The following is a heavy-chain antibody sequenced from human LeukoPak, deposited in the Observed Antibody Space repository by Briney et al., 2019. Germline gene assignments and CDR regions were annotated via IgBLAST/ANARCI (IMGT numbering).Heavy chain of an antibody. CDR3: ASGGISGWYY. D-gene: IGHD6-19*01. Sequence: GGSLRLSCAASGFTFSNYEMNWVRQAPGKGLEWISYISGSGSPIYYADSMKGRFTISRDNAKNSPYLQMNSLRVEDTAVYFCASGGISGWYYWGQGTLVTVSP. V-gene: IGHV3-48*03. CDR2: ISGSGSPI. J-gene: IGHJ4*02. CDR1: GFTFSNYE.